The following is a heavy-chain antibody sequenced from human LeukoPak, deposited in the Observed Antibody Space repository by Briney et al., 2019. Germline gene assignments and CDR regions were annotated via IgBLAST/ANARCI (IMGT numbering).Heavy chain of an antibody. CDR1: GYTFVTYW. CDR2: IYPVDSDT. Sequence: GESLRISCKASGYTFVTYWIAWVRQMPGKGLEWMGIIYPVDSDTRHSPSFQGHVTISADRSISTAYLQWSSLRASDTAMYNCARTGAAGMYNWLDPWGQGTLVTASS. V-gene: IGHV5-51*01. CDR3: ARTGAAGMYNWLDP. D-gene: IGHD6-13*01. J-gene: IGHJ5*02.